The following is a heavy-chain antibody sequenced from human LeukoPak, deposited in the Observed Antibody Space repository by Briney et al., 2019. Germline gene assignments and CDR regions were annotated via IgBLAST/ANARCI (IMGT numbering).Heavy chain of an antibody. CDR1: GFTFSYYW. D-gene: IGHD3-22*01. CDR3: ARDKYETSGCFDY. Sequence: GGSLRLSCAASGFTFSYYWMSWVRQAPGKGLEWVSYISRSGTTIYYADSVKGRFTISRDNAKNSLYLQMNSLRADDTAVYFCARDKYETSGCFDYWGQGALVTVSS. V-gene: IGHV3-11*01. J-gene: IGHJ4*02. CDR2: ISRSGTTI.